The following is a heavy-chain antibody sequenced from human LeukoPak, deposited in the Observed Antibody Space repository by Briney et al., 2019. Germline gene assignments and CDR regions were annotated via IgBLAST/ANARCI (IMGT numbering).Heavy chain of an antibody. V-gene: IGHV4-4*07. CDR3: ARHFLAARTFDY. J-gene: IGHJ4*02. CDR1: GGSISRYY. Sequence: SETLSLTCTVSGGSISRYYWSWIRQPAGKGLEWIGRIYTSGSTNYNPSLKSRVTMSVDTSKNQFSLKLSSVTAADTAVYYCARHFLAARTFDYWGQGTLVTVSS. CDR2: IYTSGST. D-gene: IGHD6-6*01.